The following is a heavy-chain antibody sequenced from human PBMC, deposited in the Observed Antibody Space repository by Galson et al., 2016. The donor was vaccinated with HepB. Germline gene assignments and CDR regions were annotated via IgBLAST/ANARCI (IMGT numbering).Heavy chain of an antibody. J-gene: IGHJ6*02. CDR3: ARLPLLYYGMDV. Sequence: SETLSLTCSVSGGSLSGSDWHWAWIRQSPGMGLEWIGSISYGGSTYYNPSLKSRVSMSIDRSKNQFSLRLSSVTAADTAVYYCARLPLLYYGMDVWGQGTTVTVSS. CDR1: GGSLSGSDWH. D-gene: IGHD2-15*01. V-gene: IGHV4-39*01. CDR2: ISYGGST.